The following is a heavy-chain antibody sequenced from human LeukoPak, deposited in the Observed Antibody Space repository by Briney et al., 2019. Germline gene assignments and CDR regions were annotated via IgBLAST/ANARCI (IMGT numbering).Heavy chain of an antibody. Sequence: QAGGSLRLSCAASGFTFSSYAMTWVRQAPGKGLEWVAVISYDGSNKYYADSVKGRFTISRDNSKNTLYLQMNSLRAEDTAVYYCARDLVHYDFWSGTPDYWGQGTLVTVSS. V-gene: IGHV3-30*04. CDR1: GFTFSSYA. CDR2: ISYDGSNK. CDR3: ARDLVHYDFWSGTPDY. D-gene: IGHD3-3*01. J-gene: IGHJ4*02.